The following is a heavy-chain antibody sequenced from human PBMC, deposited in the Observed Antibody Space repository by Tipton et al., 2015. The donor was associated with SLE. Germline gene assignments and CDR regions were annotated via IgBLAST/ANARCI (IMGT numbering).Heavy chain of an antibody. D-gene: IGHD3-10*01. CDR3: SAWFNY. V-gene: IGHV3-74*01. CDR1: GFYFSAYW. J-gene: IGHJ4*02. Sequence: SLRLSCAGSGFYFSAYWMHWVRRAPGKGLVWVSHIKNDGSETNYADSVKGRFTISRDNAKNTLYLQMNNLRVEDSGVYYCSAWFNYWGQGTLVTVSA. CDR2: IKNDGSET.